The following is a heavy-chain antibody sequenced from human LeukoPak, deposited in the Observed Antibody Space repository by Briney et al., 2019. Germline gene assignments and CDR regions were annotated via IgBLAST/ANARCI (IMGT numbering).Heavy chain of an antibody. CDR2: IRYDGTTK. J-gene: IGHJ4*02. Sequence: GGSLRLSCAAPGFTFSSHGMHWVRQAPGKGLEWVAYIRYDGTTKYYADSVKSRFTISRDNSKNTLYLQMNSLRPEDTAVYFCAKDPLYYSDTSGYQYYFDYWGQGTLVTVSS. V-gene: IGHV3-30*02. CDR1: GFTFSSHG. CDR3: AKDPLYYSDTSGYQYYFDY. D-gene: IGHD3-22*01.